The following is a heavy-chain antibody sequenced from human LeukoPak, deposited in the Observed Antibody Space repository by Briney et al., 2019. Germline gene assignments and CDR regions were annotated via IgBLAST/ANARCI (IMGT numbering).Heavy chain of an antibody. CDR1: GFTFSSYS. D-gene: IGHD6-13*01. Sequence: PGGSLRLSCAASGFTFSSYSMNWVRQAPGKGLEWVSYIRSSSSSIYYADSVKGRFTISRDNAKNSLYLQMNSLRAEDTAIYYCAREGYPAAGDHRFGYWGQGTLVTVSS. CDR2: IRSSSSSI. J-gene: IGHJ4*02. V-gene: IGHV3-48*04. CDR3: AREGYPAAGDHRFGY.